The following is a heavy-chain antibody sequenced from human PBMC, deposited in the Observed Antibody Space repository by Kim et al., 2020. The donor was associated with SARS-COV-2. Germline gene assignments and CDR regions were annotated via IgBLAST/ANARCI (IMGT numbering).Heavy chain of an antibody. J-gene: IGHJ3*01. CDR3: MRGAVSGNDAFGV. V-gene: IGHV3-30*03. CDR1: GFTLTKYG. Sequence: GGSLRLSCEASGFTLTKYGMHWVRQAPGTGLEWVAFMSYDGSVKYYEETVKGRFTISRDTSKNTLFLQMDSLRAEDTAVYYCMRGAVSGNDAFGVWGQGSLVTVSS. CDR2: MSYDGSVK. D-gene: IGHD6-19*01.